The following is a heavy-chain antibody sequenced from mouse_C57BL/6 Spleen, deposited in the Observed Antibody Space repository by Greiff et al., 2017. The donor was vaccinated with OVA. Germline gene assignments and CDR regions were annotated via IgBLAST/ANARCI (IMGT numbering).Heavy chain of an antibody. V-gene: IGHV5-17*01. Sequence: EVMLVESGGGLVKPGGSLKLSCAASGFTFSDYGMHWVRQAPEKGLEWVAYISSGSSTIYYADTVKGRFSISRDNAKNTMFLQRTSLRSDDAAMYYCASRFGSSPPDAMGYWGQGTSVTVAS. CDR1: GFTFSDYG. J-gene: IGHJ4*01. CDR2: ISSGSSTI. D-gene: IGHD1-1*01. CDR3: ASRFGSSPPDAMGY.